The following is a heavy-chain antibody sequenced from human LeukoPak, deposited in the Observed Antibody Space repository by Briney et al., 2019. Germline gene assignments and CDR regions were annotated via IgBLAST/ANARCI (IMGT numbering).Heavy chain of an antibody. CDR2: IYTSGST. CDR1: GGSISSYY. Sequence: SETLSPTCTVSGGSISSYYWSWIRQPAGKGLEWIGRIYTSGSTNYNPSLKSRVTMSVDTSKNQFSLKLSSVTAADTAVYYCARDGPVWFGELSPWFDPWGQGTLVTVSS. CDR3: ARDGPVWFGELSPWFDP. V-gene: IGHV4-4*07. D-gene: IGHD3-10*01. J-gene: IGHJ5*02.